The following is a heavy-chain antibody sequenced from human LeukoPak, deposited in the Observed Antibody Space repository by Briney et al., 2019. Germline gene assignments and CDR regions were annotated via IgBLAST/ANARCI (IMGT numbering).Heavy chain of an antibody. V-gene: IGHV4-34*01. CDR1: GGSFSGYY. CDR2: INHSGST. D-gene: IGHD3-10*01. J-gene: IGHJ4*02. Sequence: TSSETLSLTCAVYGGSFSGYYWSWIRQPPGKGLEWIGEINHSGSTNYNPSLKSRVTISVDTSKNQFSLKLNSVTAADTAVYYCARGGDRSFDYWGQGTLVTVSS. CDR3: ARGGDRSFDY.